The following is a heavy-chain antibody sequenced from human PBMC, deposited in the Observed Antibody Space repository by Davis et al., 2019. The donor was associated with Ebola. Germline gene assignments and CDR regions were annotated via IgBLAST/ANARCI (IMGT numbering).Heavy chain of an antibody. CDR2: VNTDTGNP. V-gene: IGHV7-4-1*02. CDR3: ARSTMSQDAFDI. J-gene: IGHJ3*02. Sequence: ASVKVSCKASGYSFKNYAISWVRQAPGQGLEWMGWVNTDTGNPTYAQAFTGRFVFSLDTSVSTAYLQISSLKAEDTAVYYCARSTMSQDAFDIWGQGTMVTVSS. CDR1: GYSFKNYA. D-gene: IGHD3-10*02.